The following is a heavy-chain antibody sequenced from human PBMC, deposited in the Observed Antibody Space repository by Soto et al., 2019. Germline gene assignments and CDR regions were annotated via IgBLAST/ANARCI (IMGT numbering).Heavy chain of an antibody. CDR3: AHRRYFDWFDY. D-gene: IGHD3-9*01. Sequence: SGSTPGNPKQTLTLACTLSGFPLHTSGGGVGWVRQHPGKALEWLALIYWDDDKRYSPSLKSRLTITKDTSKNQVVLTMTNMDPVDTATYYCAHRRYFDWFDYWGQGTLVTVSS. V-gene: IGHV2-5*02. CDR2: IYWDDDK. J-gene: IGHJ4*02. CDR1: GFPLHTSGGG.